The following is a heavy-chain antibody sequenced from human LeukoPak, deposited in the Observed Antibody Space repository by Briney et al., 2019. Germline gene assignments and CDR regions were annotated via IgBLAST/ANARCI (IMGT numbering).Heavy chain of an antibody. CDR2: INHSGST. V-gene: IGHV4-34*01. CDR1: GGSFSGYS. CDR3: ARGERPYYYASSGYYPDY. J-gene: IGHJ4*02. Sequence: PSETLSLTCAVYGGSFSGYSGSWIRQPPGKGLEWIGEINHSGSTNYNPSLKSRVTISVDTSKNQFSLKLSSVTAADTAVYYCARGERPYYYASSGYYPDYWGQGTLVTASS. D-gene: IGHD3-22*01.